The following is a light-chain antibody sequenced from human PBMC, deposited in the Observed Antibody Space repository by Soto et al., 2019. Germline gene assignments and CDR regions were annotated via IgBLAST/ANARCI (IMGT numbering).Light chain of an antibody. CDR1: QTIDSW. V-gene: IGKV1-5*03. Sequence: DIQMTQSPSTLSASVGDRVTITCRASQTIDSWLAWYQQRPGKPPNLLIYKASTLASGVPSRFSGSGSGTEFTLTINSLHPDDFATYYCQQYHIYSVTFGQGTKVEIK. J-gene: IGKJ1*01. CDR2: KAS. CDR3: QQYHIYSVT.